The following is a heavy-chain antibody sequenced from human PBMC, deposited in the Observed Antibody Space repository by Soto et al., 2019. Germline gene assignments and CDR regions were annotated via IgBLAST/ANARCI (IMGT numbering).Heavy chain of an antibody. J-gene: IGHJ6*02. CDR1: GFMVSHDW. CDR3: ARERTSKGGLDV. CDR2: IISGGSRV. Sequence: PGGSLRLSCAASGFMVSHDWMNWVRQGPGKGLEWIARIISGGSRVTYADSVEGRFTITRDNAKNMLFLEMHSLTVEDTAVYYCARERTSKGGLDVWGQGTTVTVSS. V-gene: IGHV3-74*01.